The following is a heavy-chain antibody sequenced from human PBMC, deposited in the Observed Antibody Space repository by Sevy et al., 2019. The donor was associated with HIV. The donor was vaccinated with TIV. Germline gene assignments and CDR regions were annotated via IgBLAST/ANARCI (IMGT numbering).Heavy chain of an antibody. D-gene: IGHD1-1*01. V-gene: IGHV3-11*01. CDR1: GFTFSDYY. CDR3: VRKGFDWNDFDY. J-gene: IGHJ4*02. Sequence: GGSLRLSCAASGFTFSDYYMTWIRQAPGKGLEWVSYISSSGSAIFYADSVKGRFTISRDNAKRSVYLQMSSLRAEDTAVYYCVRKGFDWNDFDYWGQGILVTVSS. CDR2: ISSSGSAI.